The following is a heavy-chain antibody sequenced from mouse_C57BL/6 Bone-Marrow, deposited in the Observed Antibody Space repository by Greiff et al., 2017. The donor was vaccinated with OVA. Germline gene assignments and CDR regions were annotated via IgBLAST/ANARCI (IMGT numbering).Heavy chain of an antibody. CDR3: TRRTTVVVNFDY. V-gene: IGHV1-5*01. CDR2: IYPGNSDT. CDR1: GYTFTSYW. J-gene: IGHJ2*01. D-gene: IGHD1-1*01. Sequence: VQLQQSGTVLARPGASVKMSCKTSGYTFTSYWMHWVKQRPGQGLEWIGAIYPGNSDTSYNQKFKGKAKLTAVTSASTAYMALSSLTNEDSAVYYCTRRTTVVVNFDYWGQGTTLTVSS.